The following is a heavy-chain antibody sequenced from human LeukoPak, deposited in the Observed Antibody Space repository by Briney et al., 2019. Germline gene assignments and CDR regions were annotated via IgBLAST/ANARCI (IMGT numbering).Heavy chain of an antibody. CDR3: AGGTGLAQLWFIV. V-gene: IGHV3-20*04. D-gene: IGHD5-18*01. J-gene: IGHJ4*02. CDR1: GFTFDDHG. CDR2: INWNGGST. Sequence: PGVSLRLSCAASGFTFDDHGMSWVRQAPAKGLEWVYGINWNGGSTGYADSVKGRFTISRDNAKNSLYLQMNSLRAEDTALYYCAGGTGLAQLWFIVWGQGTLVTVSS.